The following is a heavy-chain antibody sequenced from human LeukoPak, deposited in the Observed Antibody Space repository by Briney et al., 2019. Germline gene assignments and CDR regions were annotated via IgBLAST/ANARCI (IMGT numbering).Heavy chain of an antibody. Sequence: EASETLSLTCTVSGGSISSYYWSWIRQPPGKRLEWIGYIYHSGSTNYNPSLKSRVTMSVDTSKNQFSLKLSSVTAADTAVYYCARDQYYYDSSGFRGFDYWGQGTLVTVSS. CDR1: GGSISSYY. D-gene: IGHD3-22*01. CDR2: IYHSGST. J-gene: IGHJ4*02. V-gene: IGHV4-59*12. CDR3: ARDQYYYDSSGFRGFDY.